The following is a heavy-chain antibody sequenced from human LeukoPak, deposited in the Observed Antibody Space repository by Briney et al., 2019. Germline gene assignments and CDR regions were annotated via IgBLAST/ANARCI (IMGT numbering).Heavy chain of an antibody. V-gene: IGHV3-53*01. J-gene: IGHJ4*02. CDR2: IYSGGNT. CDR1: GFTVSNNY. CDR3: ARGIVGATDFFDY. Sequence: GGSLRLSCAVSGFTVSNNYMSWVRQAPGKGLECVSIIYSGGNTYYADSVRGRFTISRDISKDTPYLQMNSLRVEDTAVYYCARGIVGATDFFDYWGQGTLVTVSS. D-gene: IGHD1-26*01.